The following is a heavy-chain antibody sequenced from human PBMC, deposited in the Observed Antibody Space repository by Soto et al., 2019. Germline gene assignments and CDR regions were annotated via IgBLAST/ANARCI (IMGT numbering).Heavy chain of an antibody. CDR2: ISRSSTGI. D-gene: IGHD3-10*01. V-gene: IGHV3-48*02. CDR1: GFTFRLYS. J-gene: IGHJ6*02. CDR3: ARAVTWGLDV. Sequence: EVQLVESGGGLVQPGGSLRLSCAASGFTFRLYSMSWVRQAPGKGLEWVSYISRSSTGIHYADSVKGRFTISRDDATNSMHLQMNSLREGDTAVYYCARAVTWGLDVWGQGTTVSISS.